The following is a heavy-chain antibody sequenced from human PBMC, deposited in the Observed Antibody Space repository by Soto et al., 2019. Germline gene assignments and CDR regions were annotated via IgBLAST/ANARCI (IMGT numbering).Heavy chain of an antibody. CDR1: GGSISSYY. D-gene: IGHD3-9*01. CDR2: IYYSGST. J-gene: IGHJ6*03. CDR3: ARVSYDILTGRPYYYMDV. Sequence: SETLSLTCTVSGGSISSYYWSWIRQPPGKGLEWIGYIYYSGSTNYNPSLKSRVTISVDTSKNQFSLKLSSVTAAATAVYYCARVSYDILTGRPYYYMDVWGKGTTVTVSS. V-gene: IGHV4-59*01.